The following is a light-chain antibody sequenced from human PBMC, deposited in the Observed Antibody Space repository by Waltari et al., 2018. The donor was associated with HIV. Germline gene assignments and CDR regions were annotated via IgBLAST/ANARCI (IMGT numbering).Light chain of an antibody. CDR2: EDT. Sequence: QSALTQPASVSASPGQSITISCTGSSDDVGGYPYVSRYQQFPGKAPQLLFSEDTDRAAGISLRFSGSKSANTASLTISGLRPEDEADYCCASFSSTSTYVFGTGTKVTVL. CDR1: SDDVGGYPY. CDR3: ASFSSTSTYV. J-gene: IGLJ1*01. V-gene: IGLV2-14*01.